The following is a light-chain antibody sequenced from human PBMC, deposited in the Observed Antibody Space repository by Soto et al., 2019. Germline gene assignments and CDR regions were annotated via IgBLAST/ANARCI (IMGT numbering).Light chain of an antibody. CDR1: QVIGTW. CDR2: KAS. CDR3: HQYARYPWT. V-gene: IGKV1-5*03. Sequence: DIQMTQSPSTLSAFVGDRVNISCRAIQVIGTWLAWHQQKPGRPPKVLVYKASSLQDGVPSRFSGSGSGTEFTLTINSLQPDDVAIYCCHQYARYPWTFGQGTKLEIK. J-gene: IGKJ1*01.